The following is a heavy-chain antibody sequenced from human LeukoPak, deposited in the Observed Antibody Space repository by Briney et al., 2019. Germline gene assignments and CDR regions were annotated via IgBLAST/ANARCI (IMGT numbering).Heavy chain of an antibody. J-gene: IGHJ4*02. Sequence: ASVKVSCKVSGYTLTELSMHWVRQAPGKGLEWMGGFDPEDGETIYAQKFQGRVTMTEDTSTDTAYMELSSLRSEDTAVYYCAAGHPMMVLGNLDYWGQGTLVTVSS. D-gene: IGHD3-22*01. CDR2: FDPEDGET. CDR1: GYTLTELS. V-gene: IGHV1-24*01. CDR3: AAGHPMMVLGNLDY.